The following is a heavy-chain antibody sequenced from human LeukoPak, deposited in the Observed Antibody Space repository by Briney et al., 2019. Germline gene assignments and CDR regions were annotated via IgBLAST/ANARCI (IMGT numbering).Heavy chain of an antibody. CDR1: GYTFTSYG. D-gene: IGHD3-10*01. J-gene: IGHJ4*02. CDR3: ARDQADYYGSGSPFDY. V-gene: IGHV1-18*01. Sequence: ASVKVSCKASGYTFTSYGISWVRQAPGQGLEWMGWISAYNGNTNYAQKLQGRVTMTTDTSTSTAYMELRSLRSDDTAVYYCARDQADYYGSGSPFDYWGQGTLVTVSS. CDR2: ISAYNGNT.